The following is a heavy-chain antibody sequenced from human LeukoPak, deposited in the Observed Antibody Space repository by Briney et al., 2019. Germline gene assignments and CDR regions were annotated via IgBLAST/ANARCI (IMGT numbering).Heavy chain of an antibody. CDR2: IYYSGST. D-gene: IGHD3-10*01. J-gene: IGHJ5*02. Sequence: SETLSLTCTVSGGSVSSGSYYWSWIRQPPGKGLEWIGYIYYSGSTNYNPSLKSRVTISVDTSKNQFSLKLSSVTAADTAVYYCARGVSTMVRGVIITNSWFDPWGQGTLVTVLS. V-gene: IGHV4-61*01. CDR3: ARGVSTMVRGVIITNSWFDP. CDR1: GGSVSSGSYY.